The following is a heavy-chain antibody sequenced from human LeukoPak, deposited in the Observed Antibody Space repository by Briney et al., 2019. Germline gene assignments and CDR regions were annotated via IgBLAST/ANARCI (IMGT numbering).Heavy chain of an antibody. J-gene: IGHJ4*02. CDR3: ARLRVRGYGYGPWEGPTWVDY. Sequence: SETLSLTCTVSGGSISSGSYYWSWIRQPAGKGLEWIGRIYTSGSTKYNPSLKSRVTISVDTSKNQFSLRLSSVTAADTAVYYCARLRVRGYGYGPWEGPTWVDYWGQGTLVTVSS. CDR1: GGSISSGSYY. CDR2: IYTSGST. V-gene: IGHV4-61*02. D-gene: IGHD5-18*01.